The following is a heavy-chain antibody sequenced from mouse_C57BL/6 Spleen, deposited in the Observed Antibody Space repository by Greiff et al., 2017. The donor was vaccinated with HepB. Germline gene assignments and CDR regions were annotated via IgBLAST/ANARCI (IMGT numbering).Heavy chain of an antibody. Sequence: DVMLVESGGGLVKPGGSLKLSCAASGFTFSSYAMSWVRQTPEKRLEWVATISDGGSYTYYPDNVKGRFTISRVNAKNNLYLQMSHLKSEDTAMYYCARDGDYYGSLYYFDYWGQGTTLTVSS. CDR2: ISDGGSYT. D-gene: IGHD1-1*01. CDR3: ARDGDYYGSLYYFDY. V-gene: IGHV5-4*01. CDR1: GFTFSSYA. J-gene: IGHJ2*01.